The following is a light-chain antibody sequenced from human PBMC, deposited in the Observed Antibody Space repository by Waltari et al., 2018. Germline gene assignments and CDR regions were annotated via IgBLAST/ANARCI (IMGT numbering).Light chain of an antibody. J-gene: IGLJ1*01. CDR3: ASYAGSRYV. Sequence: QSALTQPPSASGSPGQSVTISCTGTSSDVGGYSYVSWYQQHPGKVPKLMIYEVIKRPSGVPDRFSGSKSGNTASLTVSGLQAEDEADYYCASYAGSRYVFGTGTKVTVL. V-gene: IGLV2-8*01. CDR2: EVI. CDR1: SSDVGGYSY.